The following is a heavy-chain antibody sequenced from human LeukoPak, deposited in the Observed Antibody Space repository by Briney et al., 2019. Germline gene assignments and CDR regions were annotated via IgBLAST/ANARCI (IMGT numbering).Heavy chain of an antibody. V-gene: IGHV3-21*01. Sequence: PGGSLRLSCAASGFTFSSYSMNWVRQAPGKGLEWVSSISSSSSYIYYADSVKGRFTISRDNAKNSLYLQMNSLRAEDTAVYYCARDQTRGFYVAVTTINDYWGQGTLVTVST. CDR1: GFTFSSYS. D-gene: IGHD5-24*01. CDR3: ARDQTRGFYVAVTTINDY. CDR2: ISSSSSYI. J-gene: IGHJ4*02.